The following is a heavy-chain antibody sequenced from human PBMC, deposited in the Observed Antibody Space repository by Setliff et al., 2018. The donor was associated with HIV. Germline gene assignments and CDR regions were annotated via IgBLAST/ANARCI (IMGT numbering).Heavy chain of an antibody. J-gene: IGHJ4*02. D-gene: IGHD3-10*01. Sequence: PSETLSLTCTVSGGSISSSSYYWGWIRQPPGKGLEWIGSIYYSGSTYYNPSLKSRVTISVDTSKNQFSLKLSSVTAADTAVYYCARDRHGSGSYYSDYWGQGTLVT. CDR1: GGSISSSSYY. CDR3: ARDRHGSGSYYSDY. CDR2: IYYSGST. V-gene: IGHV4-39*07.